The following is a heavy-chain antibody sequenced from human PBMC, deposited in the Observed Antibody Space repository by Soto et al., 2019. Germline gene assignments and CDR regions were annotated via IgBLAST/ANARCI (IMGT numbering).Heavy chain of an antibody. V-gene: IGHV4-39*01. CDR1: GGSISSSSYY. D-gene: IGHD3-10*01. J-gene: IGHJ4*02. CDR3: ARQVVDGAVAGSGSFDY. Sequence: QLQLQESGPGRVKPSETLSLTCTVSGGSISSSSYYWVWIRQPPGKGLEWIGSFYYTGNTYYNSSLESRVTISGDTSENQFSLKLTSVTAADTAVYYCARQVVDGAVAGSGSFDYWGQGTLVTVSS. CDR2: FYYTGNT.